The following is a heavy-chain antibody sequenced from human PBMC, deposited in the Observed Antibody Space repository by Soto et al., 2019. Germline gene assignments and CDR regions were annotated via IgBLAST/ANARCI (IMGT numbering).Heavy chain of an antibody. CDR3: ARGAKRSDWA. J-gene: IGHJ5*02. CDR1: GDSVSSNSAA. V-gene: IGHV6-1*01. CDR2: TYYRSQWYF. D-gene: IGHD6-19*01. Sequence: SQTLSLTCVISGDSVSSNSAAWHWIRQSPSRGLEWLGRTYYRSQWYFNYAVSVQSRITIKPDTSKNQFSLQLNSVSPDDTAVYYCARGAKRSDWAWGQGTLVTVSS.